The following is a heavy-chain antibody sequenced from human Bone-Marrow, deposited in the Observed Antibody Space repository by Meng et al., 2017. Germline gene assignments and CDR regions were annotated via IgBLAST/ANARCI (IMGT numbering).Heavy chain of an antibody. Sequence: GESLKISCAASGFIFNSYSMHWVRQAPGKGLEWVALISYDGSDKYYADSVKGRFTISRDNSKNTLYLHMNRLRDEDTAVYYCARDGYGGSGGGIVYWGQGTLVIVSS. D-gene: IGHD4-23*01. CDR2: ISYDGSDK. V-gene: IGHV3-30*07. J-gene: IGHJ4*02. CDR3: ARDGYGGSGGGIVY. CDR1: GFIFNSYS.